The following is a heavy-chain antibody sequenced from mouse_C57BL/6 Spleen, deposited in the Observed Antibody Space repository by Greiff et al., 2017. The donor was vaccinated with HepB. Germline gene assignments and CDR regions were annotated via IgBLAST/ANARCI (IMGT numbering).Heavy chain of an antibody. Sequence: VKLQQPGAELVKPGASVKLSCKASGYTFTSYWMQWVKQRPGQGLEWIGEIDPSDSYTNYNQKFKGKATLTVDTSSSTAYMQLSSLTSEDSAVYYCASTYWGQGTLVTVSA. CDR1: GYTFTSYW. J-gene: IGHJ3*01. CDR3: ASTY. V-gene: IGHV1-50*01. CDR2: IDPSDSYT.